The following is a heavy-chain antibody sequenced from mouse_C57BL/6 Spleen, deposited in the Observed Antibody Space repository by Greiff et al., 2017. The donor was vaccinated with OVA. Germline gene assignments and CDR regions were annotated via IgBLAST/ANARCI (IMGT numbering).Heavy chain of an antibody. CDR1: GYSFTGYY. D-gene: IGHD2-1*01. J-gene: IGHJ2*01. Sequence: VQLQQSGPELVKPGASVKISCKASGYSFTGYYMNWVKQSPEKSLEWIGEINPSTGGTTYNQKFKAKATLTVDKSSSTAYMQLKSLTSEDSAFYYCARGGNMYYCDYWGQGTTLTVSS. CDR2: INPSTGGT. CDR3: ARGGNMYYCDY. V-gene: IGHV1-42*01.